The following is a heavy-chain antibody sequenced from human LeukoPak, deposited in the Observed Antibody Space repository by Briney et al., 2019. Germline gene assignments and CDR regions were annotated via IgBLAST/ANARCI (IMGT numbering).Heavy chain of an antibody. CDR1: GGSISNYY. Sequence: SETLSLTCTVSGGSISNYYWNWIRQPPGKGLEWIASIYYSGSTNYNPSLKSRVTISVDKSKNQFSLKLSSVIAADTAVYYCARARYYDSSGYQVWYFDLWGRGTLVTVSS. CDR2: IYYSGST. V-gene: IGHV4-59*01. J-gene: IGHJ2*01. D-gene: IGHD3-22*01. CDR3: ARARYYDSSGYQVWYFDL.